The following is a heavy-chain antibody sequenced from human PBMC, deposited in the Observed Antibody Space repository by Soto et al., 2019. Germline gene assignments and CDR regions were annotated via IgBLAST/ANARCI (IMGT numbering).Heavy chain of an antibody. D-gene: IGHD2-8*01. CDR1: GFTFISYG. Sequence: GGSLRLSCAASGFTFISYGMHWVRQAPGRGLEWVAVIWYDGSNKYYADSVKGRFTISRDNSKNTLYLQMNSLRAEDTAVYYCANRMVDYWGQGTLVTVSS. J-gene: IGHJ4*02. CDR2: IWYDGSNK. V-gene: IGHV3-33*06. CDR3: ANRMVDY.